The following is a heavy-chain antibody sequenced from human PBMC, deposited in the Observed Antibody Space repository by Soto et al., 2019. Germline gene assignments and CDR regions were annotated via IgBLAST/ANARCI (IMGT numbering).Heavy chain of an antibody. J-gene: IGHJ4*02. D-gene: IGHD6-6*01. CDR2: IYYSGST. CDR1: GCSISSYY. Sequence: QVQMQESGPGLVKPSETLSLTCTVSGCSISSYYWSWIRQPPGKGLEWIGYIYYSGSTNYNPSLKSRVTISVDTSKNQFSLKLSSVTAADTAVYYCARLKLVSFFDYWGQGTLVTVSS. V-gene: IGHV4-59*08. CDR3: ARLKLVSFFDY.